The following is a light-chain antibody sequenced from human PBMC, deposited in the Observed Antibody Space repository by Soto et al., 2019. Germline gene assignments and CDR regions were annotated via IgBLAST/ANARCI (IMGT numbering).Light chain of an antibody. CDR3: QQLNTYPWT. V-gene: IGKV1-9*01. Sequence: DIQLTQSPSFLSASVGDRVTITCRASQGISTYLAWYQQKPGKAHKLLISAASTLQSGVPSSFSGSGSGTEFTLTISSLQPEDFATYYCQQLNTYPWTFGQGTKVEIK. CDR2: AAS. J-gene: IGKJ1*01. CDR1: QGISTY.